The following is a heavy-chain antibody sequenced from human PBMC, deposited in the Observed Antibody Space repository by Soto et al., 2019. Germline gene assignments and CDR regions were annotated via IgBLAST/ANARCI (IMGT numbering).Heavy chain of an antibody. J-gene: IGHJ4*02. Sequence: PGGSLRLSCAASGFPFSSYTMSWVRQAPGKGLEWISAVSGSGGGTYYADSVKGRFTISRDNSRDTLYLQMNNLRAEDTAVYYCAKPPDYNWNDYWGQGTLVTVSS. CDR3: AKPPDYNWNDY. CDR1: GFPFSSYT. CDR2: VSGSGGGT. V-gene: IGHV3-23*01. D-gene: IGHD1-20*01.